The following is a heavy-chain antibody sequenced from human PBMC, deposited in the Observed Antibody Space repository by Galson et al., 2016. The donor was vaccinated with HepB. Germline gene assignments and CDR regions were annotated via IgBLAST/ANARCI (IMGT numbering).Heavy chain of an antibody. CDR1: GFTFGDYA. CDR2: ISSKTYGGTT. J-gene: IGHJ4*02. Sequence: SLRLSCATSGFTFGDYAMSWFRQAPGKGLEWVGFISSKTYGGTTAYAAPVHATFTISRDDSKSFAYLQMSSLNTGDTAVYYCARGTPDYRPYYFDYWGQGTLVTVSS. CDR3: ARGTPDYRPYYFDY. D-gene: IGHD4-11*01. V-gene: IGHV3-49*03.